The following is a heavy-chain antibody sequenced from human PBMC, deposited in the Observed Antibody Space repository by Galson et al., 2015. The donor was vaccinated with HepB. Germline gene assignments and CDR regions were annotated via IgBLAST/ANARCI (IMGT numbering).Heavy chain of an antibody. J-gene: IGHJ5*02. V-gene: IGHV1-69*06. Sequence: SVKVSCKASGGTFSRYAISWVRQAPGQGLEWMGGIIPIFGTANYAQKFRGRVTMTEDTSTDTAYMELSSLRSEDTAVYYCATSGMSSGNRPGTFLRWFDPWGQGTLVTVSS. CDR1: GGTFSRYA. CDR2: IIPIFGTA. D-gene: IGHD3-22*01. CDR3: ATSGMSSGNRPGTFLRWFDP.